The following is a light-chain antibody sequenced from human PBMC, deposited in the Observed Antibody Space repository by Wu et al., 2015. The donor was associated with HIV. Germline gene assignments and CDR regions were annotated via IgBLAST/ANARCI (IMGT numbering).Light chain of an antibody. CDR3: QQRSNWPPTWT. CDR1: QSVSSY. V-gene: IGKV3-11*01. J-gene: IGKJ1*01. Sequence: EIVLTQSPATLSLSPGERATLSCRASQSVSSYLAWYQQKPGQAPRLLIYDAPNRATGIPARFSGSGSGTDFTLTISSLEPEDFAVYYCQQRSNWPPTWTFGQGTKVKSN. CDR2: DAP.